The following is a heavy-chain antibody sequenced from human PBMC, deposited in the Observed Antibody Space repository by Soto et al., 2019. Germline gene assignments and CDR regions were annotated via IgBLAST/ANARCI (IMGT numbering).Heavy chain of an antibody. J-gene: IGHJ6*02. V-gene: IGHV1-8*01. CDR1: GYTFTSYD. CDR3: ARERSETNYYYYYGMDV. CDR2: MNPNSGNT. Sequence: ASVKVSCKASGYTFTSYDINWVRQATGQGLEWMGWMNPNSGNTGYAQKFQGRVTMTRNTSISTAYMELSSLRSEDTAVYYCARERSETNYYYYYGMDVWGQGTTVTVSS.